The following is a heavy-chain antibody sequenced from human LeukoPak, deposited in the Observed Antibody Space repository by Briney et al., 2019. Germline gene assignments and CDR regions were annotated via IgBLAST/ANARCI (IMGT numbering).Heavy chain of an antibody. J-gene: IGHJ4*02. CDR2: ISGSGGST. V-gene: IGHV3-23*01. Sequence: PGGSLRLSCAASGFTFSTYAMSWVRQAPGKGLEWVSAISGSGGSTYYADSVKGRFTISRDNSKNTLYLQMNSLRAEDTAVYYCAKDLVVVPAGNDYWGQGTLVTVSS. CDR3: AKDLVVVPAGNDY. CDR1: GFTFSTYA. D-gene: IGHD2-2*01.